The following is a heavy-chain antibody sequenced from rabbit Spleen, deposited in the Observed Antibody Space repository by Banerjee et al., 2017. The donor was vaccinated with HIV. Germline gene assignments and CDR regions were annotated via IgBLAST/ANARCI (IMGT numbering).Heavy chain of an antibody. CDR1: GFSFSSNYD. CDR3: GRGGDWGSRFDL. V-gene: IGHV1S45*01. Sequence: QEQLVESGGGLVQPEGSLTLTCTASGFSFSSNYDICWVRQAPGKGLEWIGYIYTGDGTTGYASWVNGRFTISKTSSTTMTLQMTSLTGADTATYFCGRGGDWGSRFDLWGQGTLVPS. D-gene: IGHD2-1*01. CDR2: IYTGDGTT. J-gene: IGHJ3*01.